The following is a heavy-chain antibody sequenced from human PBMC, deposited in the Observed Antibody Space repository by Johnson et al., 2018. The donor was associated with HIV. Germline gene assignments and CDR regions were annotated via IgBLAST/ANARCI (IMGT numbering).Heavy chain of an antibody. J-gene: IGHJ3*02. CDR2: ISSSGSIM. CDR3: ARVAYWGGDCDSRAHAFDI. D-gene: IGHD2-21*01. Sequence: MMLVESGGGLVQPGGSLRLSCAASGFTFSSFWMTWVRQAPGKGLEWVSYISSSGSIMYYVDSVKGRFTISRDTAKNSLYLQMNSLRAEDTAVYFCARVAYWGGDCDSRAHAFDIWGQGTMVTVSS. V-gene: IGHV3-48*04. CDR1: GFTFSSFW.